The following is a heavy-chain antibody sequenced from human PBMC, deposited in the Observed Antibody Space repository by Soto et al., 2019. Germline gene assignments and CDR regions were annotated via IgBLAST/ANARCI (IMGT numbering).Heavy chain of an antibody. J-gene: IGHJ4*02. CDR3: ARASRSSSAADY. Sequence: QVQLQESGPGLVKPSQTLSLICSVSGESIGSGGFYWSWIRHLPGKGLEWIGYIYDSESAYYNPSLKSRVTISMDTSKHHFAMKLSSVTAADTAVYYCARASRSSSAADYWGPGTRITVSA. CDR2: IYDSESA. V-gene: IGHV4-31*03. CDR1: GESIGSGGFY. D-gene: IGHD6-6*01.